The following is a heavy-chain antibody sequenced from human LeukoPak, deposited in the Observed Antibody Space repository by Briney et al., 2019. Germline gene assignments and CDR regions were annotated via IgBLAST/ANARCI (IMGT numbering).Heavy chain of an antibody. CDR1: GFTSSNYY. CDR3: ARDSSGWYGEGDY. V-gene: IGHV3-33*08. J-gene: IGHJ4*02. Sequence: PGGSLRLSCAASGFTSSNYYMHWVRQAPGKGLEWVAVIWYDGSNKYYADSVKGRFTISRDNSKNTLYLQMNSLRAEDTAVYYCARDSSGWYGEGDYWGQGTLVTVSS. D-gene: IGHD6-19*01. CDR2: IWYDGSNK.